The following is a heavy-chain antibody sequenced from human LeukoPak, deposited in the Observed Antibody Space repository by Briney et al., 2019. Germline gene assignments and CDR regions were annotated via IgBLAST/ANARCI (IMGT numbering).Heavy chain of an antibody. J-gene: IGHJ3*02. D-gene: IGHD3-3*01. Sequence: ASVKVSCKASGYTFTSYGISWVRQAPGQGLEWMGWISAYNGNTNYAQKLQGRVTMTRDTSTSTVYMELSSLRSEDTAVYYCATPGRYDFWSGYEVAFDIWGQGTMVTVSS. CDR1: GYTFTSYG. V-gene: IGHV1-18*01. CDR3: ATPGRYDFWSGYEVAFDI. CDR2: ISAYNGNT.